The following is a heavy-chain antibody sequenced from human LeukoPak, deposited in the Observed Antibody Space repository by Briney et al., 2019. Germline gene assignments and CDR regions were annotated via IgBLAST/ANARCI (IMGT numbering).Heavy chain of an antibody. CDR2: INHSGST. D-gene: IGHD3-10*01. J-gene: IGHJ4*02. V-gene: IGHV4-39*07. Sequence: PSETLSLTCRVSGDSISRSTNYWGWIRQPPGKGLEWIGEINHSGSTNYNPSLKSRVTISVDTSKNQFSLKLSSVTAADTAVYYCARPGSWGYYGSGSYDYWGQGTLVTVSS. CDR1: GDSISRSTNY. CDR3: ARPGSWGYYGSGSYDY.